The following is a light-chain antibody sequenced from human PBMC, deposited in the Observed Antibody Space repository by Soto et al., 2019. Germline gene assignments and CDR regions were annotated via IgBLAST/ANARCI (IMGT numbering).Light chain of an antibody. CDR1: QSVSSSY. CDR3: QQYGTSWGT. Sequence: EIVLTQSPGTLSLSPGERATFSCRASQSVSSSYLAWYQQKPGQAPRLLIYGTSSRATGIPDRFSGSGSGTDFTLTISRLEPEDFAVYYCQQYGTSWGTFGQGTKVEIK. V-gene: IGKV3-20*01. J-gene: IGKJ1*01. CDR2: GTS.